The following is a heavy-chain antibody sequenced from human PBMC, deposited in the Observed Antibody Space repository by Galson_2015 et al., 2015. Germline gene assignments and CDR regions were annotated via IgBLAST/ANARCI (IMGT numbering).Heavy chain of an antibody. Sequence: SLRLSCAASGFTFSSYAMHWVRQAPGKGLEWVAVTSYDGSNKYYADSVKGRFTISRDNSKNTLYLQMNSLRAEDTAVYYCARGWNEDHFDYWGQGTLVTVSS. J-gene: IGHJ4*02. CDR3: ARGWNEDHFDY. D-gene: IGHD1-1*01. V-gene: IGHV3-30*01. CDR2: TSYDGSNK. CDR1: GFTFSSYA.